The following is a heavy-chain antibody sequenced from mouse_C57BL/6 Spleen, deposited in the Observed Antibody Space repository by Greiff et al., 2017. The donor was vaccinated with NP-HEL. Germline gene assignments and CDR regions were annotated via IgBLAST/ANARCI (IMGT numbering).Heavy chain of an antibody. CDR2: IRNKANNHAT. J-gene: IGHJ1*03. D-gene: IGHD4-1*01. V-gene: IGHV6-6*01. CDR3: TRPNWDWYFDV. Sequence: EVMLVESGGGLVQPGGSMKLSCAASGFTFSDAWMDWVRQSPEKGLERVAEIRNKANNHATYYAESVKGRFTISRDDSKSSVYLQMNSLRAEDTGIYYCTRPNWDWYFDVWGTGTTVTVSS. CDR1: GFTFSDAW.